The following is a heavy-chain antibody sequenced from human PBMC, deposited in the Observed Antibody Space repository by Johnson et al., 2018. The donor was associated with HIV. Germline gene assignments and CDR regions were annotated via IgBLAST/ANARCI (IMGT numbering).Heavy chain of an antibody. J-gene: IGHJ3*02. Sequence: VESGGGLVQPGGSLRLSCAASGFSVSSNYMSWVRQSPGKGLEWVSVTYSGGSTYYADSVKGRFTISRDNSQNTLYLQMNSLRAEDTAVYYCARDRAAAGPDAFDIWGQGTMVTVSS. CDR2: TYSGGST. CDR1: GFSVSSNY. CDR3: ARDRAAAGPDAFDI. V-gene: IGHV3-66*01. D-gene: IGHD6-13*01.